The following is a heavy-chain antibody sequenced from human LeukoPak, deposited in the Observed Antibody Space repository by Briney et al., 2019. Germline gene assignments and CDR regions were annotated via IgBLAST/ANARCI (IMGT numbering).Heavy chain of an antibody. V-gene: IGHV1-24*01. CDR2: FDPEDGET. CDR3: ATDPYSSSRDYWYFDL. D-gene: IGHD6-13*01. CDR1: GYTLTELS. J-gene: IGHJ2*01. Sequence: GASVKVSCKVSGYTLTELSMHWVRQAPGKGLEWMEGFDPEDGETIYAQKFQGRVTMTEDTSTDTAYMELSSLRSEDTAVYYCATDPYSSSRDYWYFDLWGRGTLVTVSS.